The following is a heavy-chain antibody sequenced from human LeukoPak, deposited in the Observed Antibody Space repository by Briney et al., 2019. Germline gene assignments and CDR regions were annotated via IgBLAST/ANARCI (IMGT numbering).Heavy chain of an antibody. J-gene: IGHJ6*02. CDR2: ISSGGMTI. D-gene: IGHD3-9*01. V-gene: IGHV3-48*03. Sequence: PGGSRRLSCEASGFTFSSYEMNWVRQAPGKGLEWISYISSGGMTIYYADSVRGRFTVSRDNTKDSLFLQMNSLRAEDTAVYFCARDDYDIVTGYYSMYSYGVDVWGQGTAVTVSS. CDR3: ARDDYDIVTGYYSMYSYGVDV. CDR1: GFTFSSYE.